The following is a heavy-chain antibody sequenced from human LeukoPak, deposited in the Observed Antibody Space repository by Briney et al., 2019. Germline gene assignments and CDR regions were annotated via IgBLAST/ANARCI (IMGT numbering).Heavy chain of an antibody. D-gene: IGHD6-19*01. CDR2: IDYSGST. Sequence: PSETLPLTCTVSGGSLSSGCYYWSWIRQHPGKGLEWIAYIDYSGSTYYNPSLMSRVTISVDTSKNQFSLKLSSVTAADTAVYYCARDSGGWFYFDSWGQGTLVTVSS. CDR1: GGSLSSGCYY. CDR3: ARDSGGWFYFDS. V-gene: IGHV4-31*03. J-gene: IGHJ4*02.